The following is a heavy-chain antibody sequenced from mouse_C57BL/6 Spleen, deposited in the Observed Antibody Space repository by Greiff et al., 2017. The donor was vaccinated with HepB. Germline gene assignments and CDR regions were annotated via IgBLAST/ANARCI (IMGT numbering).Heavy chain of an antibody. CDR1: GYAFSSYW. Sequence: VQLQQSGAELVKPGASVKISCKASGYAFSSYWMNWVKQRPGKGLERIGQIYPGDGDTNYNGKFKGKATLTADKSSSTAYMQLSSLTSEDSAVYFCARGRYDGYYLAWFAYWGQGTLVTVSA. J-gene: IGHJ3*01. CDR3: ARGRYDGYYLAWFAY. D-gene: IGHD2-3*01. CDR2: IYPGDGDT. V-gene: IGHV1-80*01.